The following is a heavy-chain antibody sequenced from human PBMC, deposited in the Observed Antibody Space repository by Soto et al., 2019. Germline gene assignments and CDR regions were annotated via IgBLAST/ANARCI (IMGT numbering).Heavy chain of an antibody. CDR1: GFTFSNYA. D-gene: IGHD1-26*01. J-gene: IGHJ6*02. CDR3: ARDFVLYSGSYYGMDV. V-gene: IGHV3-48*04. CDR2: ISSSSSYT. Sequence: EVQLLESGGGLVQPGGSLRLSCAASGFTFSNYAMSWVHQAPGKGLERVSYISSSSSYTNYADSVKGRFTISRDNAKNSLYLQMNSLRAEDTAVYYCARDFVLYSGSYYGMDVWGQGTTVTVSS.